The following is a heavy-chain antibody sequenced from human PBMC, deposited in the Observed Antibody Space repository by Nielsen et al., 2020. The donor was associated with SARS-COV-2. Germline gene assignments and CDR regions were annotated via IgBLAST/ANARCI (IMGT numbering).Heavy chain of an antibody. Sequence: SETLSLTCTVSGGSISSYYWSWIRQPPGKGLEWIGYIYYSGSTNYNPSLKSRVTISVDTSKNQFSLKLSSVTAADTAVYYCARVEQQLVYYYYYYYMDVWGKGTTVTVSS. CDR2: IYYSGST. CDR3: ARVEQQLVYYYYYYYMDV. D-gene: IGHD6-13*01. V-gene: IGHV4-59*08. J-gene: IGHJ6*03. CDR1: GGSISSYY.